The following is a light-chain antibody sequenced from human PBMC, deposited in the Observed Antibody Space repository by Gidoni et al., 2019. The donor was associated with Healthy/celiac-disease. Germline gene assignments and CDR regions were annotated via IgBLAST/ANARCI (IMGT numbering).Light chain of an antibody. V-gene: IGKV3-11*01. CDR3: QQRSNWPSGVT. CDR1: QSVSSY. CDR2: DAS. Sequence: EIVLTQSPATLSLSPGERATLSCRASQSVSSYLAWYQQKPGQAPRLLIYDASSGSGTDFTLTISSLETEDFAVYYCQQRSNWPSGVTFGPGTKVDIK. J-gene: IGKJ3*01.